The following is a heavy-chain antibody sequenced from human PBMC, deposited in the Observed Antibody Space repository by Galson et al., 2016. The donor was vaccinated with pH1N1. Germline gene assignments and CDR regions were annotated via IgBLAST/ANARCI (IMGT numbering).Heavy chain of an antibody. D-gene: IGHD3-10*01. CDR3: ARDRVALTGIFDY. V-gene: IGHV4-61*02. CDR2: MYTSGTT. CDR1: GGSISSSIYY. Sequence: LSLTCPVSGGSISSSIYYWNWIRQPAGKGLEWIGRMYTSGTTTYNPSLESRVSISVDTSKNQFSLRLSSVTAADTAVYFCARDRVALTGIFDYWGQGARVSVSS. J-gene: IGHJ4*02.